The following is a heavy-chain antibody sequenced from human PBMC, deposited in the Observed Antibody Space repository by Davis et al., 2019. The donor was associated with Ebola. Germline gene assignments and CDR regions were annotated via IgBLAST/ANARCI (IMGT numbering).Heavy chain of an antibody. CDR1: GISFSDHE. CDR3: AKYSSRSPRGY. CDR2: ISTSGSTI. V-gene: IGHV3-48*03. D-gene: IGHD6-13*01. Sequence: GESLKISCAAPGISFSDHEMNWVRQAPGKGLEWVSFISTSGSTIYYADSVRGRFTISRDNAKNTLYLQMNSLRAEDTAVYYCAKYSSRSPRGYWGQGTLVTVSS. J-gene: IGHJ4*02.